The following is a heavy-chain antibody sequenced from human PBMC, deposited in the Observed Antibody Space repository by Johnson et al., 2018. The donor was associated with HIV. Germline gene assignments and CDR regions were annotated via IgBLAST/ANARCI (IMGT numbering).Heavy chain of an antibody. Sequence: QVQLVESGGGVVQPGRSLRLSCAASGFTFRSYGMHWVRQAPGKGLEWVAVISYDGSKKYHADSVKGRFTISRDNSKNTLYLQMNTLRAEDTAVYYCVKVQDEWCRALGAVDIWGQGTMVTVSS. D-gene: IGHD2-8*01. CDR1: GFTFRSYG. CDR2: ISYDGSKK. J-gene: IGHJ3*02. CDR3: VKVQDEWCRALGAVDI. V-gene: IGHV3-30*18.